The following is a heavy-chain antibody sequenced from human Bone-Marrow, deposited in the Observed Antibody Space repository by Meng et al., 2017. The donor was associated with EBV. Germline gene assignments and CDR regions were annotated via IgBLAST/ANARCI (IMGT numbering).Heavy chain of an antibody. CDR1: GASISGSNW. J-gene: IGHJ4*02. V-gene: IGHV4-4*02. CDR2: IWHGGNT. CDR3: ARGNAYNVPSFDY. D-gene: IGHD5-24*01. Sequence: QVQLPESGPGLVKASGTLSLTCAVSGASISGSNWWSWVRQPPGKGLEWIGEIWHGGNTNYNPSLKSRVTISVDKSGNQFSLNLNSVTAADTAVYYCARGNAYNVPSFDYWGQGTLVTVSS.